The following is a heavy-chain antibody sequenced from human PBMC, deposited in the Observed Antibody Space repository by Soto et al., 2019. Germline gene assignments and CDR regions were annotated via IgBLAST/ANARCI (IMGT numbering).Heavy chain of an antibody. Sequence: ASVKVSCKASGYTFTDFYMHWVRQAPGQGLEWMGIINPSGGSATYAQKFQGRVTMTRDTSTSTFNMELSSLRSDDTAVYYCARDIVKVPSPRYQLAYWGHGTLVTVAS. D-gene: IGHD2-2*01. CDR3: ARDIVKVPSPRYQLAY. J-gene: IGHJ1*01. V-gene: IGHV1-46*03. CDR2: INPSGGSA. CDR1: GYTFTDFY.